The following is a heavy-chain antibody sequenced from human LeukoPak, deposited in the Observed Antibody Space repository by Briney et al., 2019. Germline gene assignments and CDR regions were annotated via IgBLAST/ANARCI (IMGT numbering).Heavy chain of an antibody. J-gene: IGHJ4*02. CDR1: GGAFSSYA. D-gene: IGHD3-22*01. CDR3: ARKSDSSGYYPAIDY. Sequence: GASVKVSCKASGGAFSSYAISWVRQAPGQGLEWMGGIIPIFGTANYAQKFQGRVTITTDESTSTAYMELSSLRSEDTAVYYCARKSDSSGYYPAIDYWGQGTLVTVST. CDR2: IIPIFGTA. V-gene: IGHV1-69*05.